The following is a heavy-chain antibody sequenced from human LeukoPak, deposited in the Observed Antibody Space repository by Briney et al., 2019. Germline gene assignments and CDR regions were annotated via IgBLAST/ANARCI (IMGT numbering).Heavy chain of an antibody. D-gene: IGHD1-26*01. CDR1: GGSISSYY. CDR2: IYYSGST. V-gene: IGHV4-59*01. CDR3: ARGVGATEADAFDI. Sequence: PSETLSLTCTVSGGSISSYYWSWIRQPPGKGLEWIGYIYYSGSTNYNPSLKSRVTISVDTSKNQFSLKLSSVTAADTAVYYCARGVGATEADAFDIWGQGTMVTVSS. J-gene: IGHJ3*02.